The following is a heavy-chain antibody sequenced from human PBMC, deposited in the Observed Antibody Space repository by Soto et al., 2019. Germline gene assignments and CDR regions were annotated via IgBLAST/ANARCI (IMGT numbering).Heavy chain of an antibody. CDR1: GGSFSGYY. CDR3: ARGQWGYYDSSDAFDI. Sequence: SETLSLTCAVYGGSFSGYYWSWIRQPPGKGLEWIGEINHSGSTNYNPSLKSRVTISVDTSENQFSLKLSSVTAADTAVYYCARGQWGYYDSSDAFDIWGQGTMVTVSS. CDR2: INHSGST. D-gene: IGHD3-22*01. V-gene: IGHV4-34*01. J-gene: IGHJ3*02.